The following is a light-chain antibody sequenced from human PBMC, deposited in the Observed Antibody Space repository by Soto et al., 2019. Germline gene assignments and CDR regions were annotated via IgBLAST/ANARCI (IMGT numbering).Light chain of an antibody. CDR2: GAS. CDR1: QSVSNN. Sequence: EIVMTQSPATLSVSPGERATLSCRASQSVSNNLAWYQQRPGQAPRLLIYGASTRATGIPARFSGSGSGTEFTLTISSLQSEDFAVYYCQQYNNWPPYTFGQGTKLEIK. CDR3: QQYNNWPPYT. J-gene: IGKJ2*01. V-gene: IGKV3-15*01.